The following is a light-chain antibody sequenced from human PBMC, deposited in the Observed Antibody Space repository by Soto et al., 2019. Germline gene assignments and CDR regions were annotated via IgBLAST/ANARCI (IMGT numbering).Light chain of an antibody. CDR3: QQDDTHWT. CDR1: QRINNW. V-gene: IGKV1-5*03. CDR2: KAS. Sequence: DIQMTQSPSTLSASVGDRVTITCRASQRINNWLAWYQQKPGKAPKLLIYKASNLAIVVPSRFSGSGSGTAFTLPISSLQHDDFATYYCQQDDTHWTLGQGTKVEIK. J-gene: IGKJ1*01.